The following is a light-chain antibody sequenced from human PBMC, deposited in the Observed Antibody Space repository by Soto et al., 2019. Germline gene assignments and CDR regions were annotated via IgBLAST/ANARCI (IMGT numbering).Light chain of an antibody. CDR3: QSYDRSPRGYV. CDR1: SSNIGAGYD. J-gene: IGLJ1*01. Sequence: QSVLTQPPSVSGAPGQRVTISCTGSSSNIGAGYDVHWYQQLPGTAPKLLIYANINRPAGVPDRYYGSKSGTSASLDTTGPHAHDEPDYPCQSYDRSPRGYVFGNGTMVTVL. V-gene: IGLV1-40*01. CDR2: ANI.